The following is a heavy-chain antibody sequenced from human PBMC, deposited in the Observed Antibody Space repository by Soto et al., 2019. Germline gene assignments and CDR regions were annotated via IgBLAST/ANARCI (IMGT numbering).Heavy chain of an antibody. CDR1: GYTFTSYG. Sequence: ASVKVSCKASGYTFTSYGISWVRQAPGQGLEWMGWISAYNGNTNYAQKLQSRVTMTTDTSTSTPYMELRSLRSDDTAVYYCARAQYGDYSADYYFGCWGQETLVTVS. J-gene: IGHJ4*02. V-gene: IGHV1-18*01. CDR2: ISAYNGNT. CDR3: ARAQYGDYSADYYFGC. D-gene: IGHD4-17*01.